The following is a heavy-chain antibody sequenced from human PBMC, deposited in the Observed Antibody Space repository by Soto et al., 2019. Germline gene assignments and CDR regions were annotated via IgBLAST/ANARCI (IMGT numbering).Heavy chain of an antibody. D-gene: IGHD3-10*01. CDR2: ITSSGGST. CDR3: SKSGDGY. CDR1: RFTFSSYA. V-gene: IGHV3-23*01. J-gene: IGHJ4*02. Sequence: VQLLESGGGLVQPGGSLRISCAASRFTFSSYAMTWVRQAPGKGLEWVSTITSSGGSTYYADSVKGRFTISRDNSNNTLYLQMSGLRAEDTAVYYCSKSGDGYWGQGTLVAVSS.